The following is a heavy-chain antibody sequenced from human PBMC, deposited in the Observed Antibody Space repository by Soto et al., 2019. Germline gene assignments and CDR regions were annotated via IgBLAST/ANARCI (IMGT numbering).Heavy chain of an antibody. D-gene: IGHD6-13*01. CDR3: ARVSAADYYYYYGMDV. V-gene: IGHV3-33*01. CDR1: GFTFSSYG. J-gene: IGHJ6*02. Sequence: GSLRLSCAASGFTFSSYGMHWVRQAPGKGLEWVAVIWYDGSNKYYADSVKGRFTISRDNSKNTLYLQMNSLRAEDTAVYYCARVSAADYYYYYGMDVWGQGTTVTVSS. CDR2: IWYDGSNK.